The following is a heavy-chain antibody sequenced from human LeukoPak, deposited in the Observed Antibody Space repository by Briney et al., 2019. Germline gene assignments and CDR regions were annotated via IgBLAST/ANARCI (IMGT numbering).Heavy chain of an antibody. CDR2: IWYDGSNK. V-gene: IGHV3-33*08. CDR3: ARHDCTSANCPLDY. CDR1: GFTFSSYA. J-gene: IGHJ4*02. Sequence: GGSLRLSCAASGFTFSSYAMHWVRQAPGKGLEWVAVIWYDGSNKYYADSVKGRFTISRDNAKNSLSPQMNSLRAEDTALYYCARHDCTSANCPLDYWGQGTLVAVSS. D-gene: IGHD2-2*01.